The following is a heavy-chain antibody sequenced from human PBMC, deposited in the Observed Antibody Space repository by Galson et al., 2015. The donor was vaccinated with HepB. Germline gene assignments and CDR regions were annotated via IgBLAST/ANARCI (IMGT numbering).Heavy chain of an antibody. D-gene: IGHD5-18*01. Sequence: SLRLSCAASGFPFSSYGMHWVRQAPGKGLEWVADVSYDGSHKKYADSVKGRFTISRDNSKKPLYLQMNSPRAEDTAIYYCARDGWRGYTNGPNWFDPWGQGTRVTVSS. CDR2: VSYDGSHK. J-gene: IGHJ5*02. CDR1: GFPFSSYG. CDR3: ARDGWRGYTNGPNWFDP. V-gene: IGHV3-30*03.